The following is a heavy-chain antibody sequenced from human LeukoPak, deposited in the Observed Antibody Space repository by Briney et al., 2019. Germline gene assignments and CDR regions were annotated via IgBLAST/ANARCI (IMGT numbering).Heavy chain of an antibody. CDR1: GGTFSSYA. V-gene: IGHV1-69*05. Sequence: ASVKVSCKASGGTFSSYAISWVRQAPGQGLEWMGGIIPIFGTASYAQKFQGRVTITTDESTSTAYMELSSLRSEDTAVYYCARGVVDSSGYLFDYWGQGTLVTVSS. J-gene: IGHJ4*02. CDR3: ARGVVDSSGYLFDY. D-gene: IGHD3-22*01. CDR2: IIPIFGTA.